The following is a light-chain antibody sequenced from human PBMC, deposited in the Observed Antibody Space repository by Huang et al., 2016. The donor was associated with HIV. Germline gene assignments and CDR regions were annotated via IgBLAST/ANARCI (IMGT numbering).Light chain of an antibody. J-gene: IGKJ3*01. Sequence: IQLTQSPSSLSASVGDRVTITCRASQGISSYLAWYQQKPGNAPKLLIYAASTLQSGVPLRFSGSGSGTDFTLTISSLQPEDFATYYCQHLNTYPLTFGPGTKVDIK. CDR2: AAS. CDR3: QHLNTYPLT. V-gene: IGKV1-9*01. CDR1: QGISSY.